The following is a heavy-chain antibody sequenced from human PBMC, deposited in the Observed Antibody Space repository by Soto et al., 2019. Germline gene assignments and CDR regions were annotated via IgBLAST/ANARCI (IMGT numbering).Heavy chain of an antibody. J-gene: IGHJ4*02. D-gene: IGHD6-25*01. V-gene: IGHV3-7*01. CDR1: GFIFSSHW. CDR3: ARLYGSVSTFDY. Sequence: GGSLRLSCGASGFIFSSHWMTWVRQAPGKGLEWVADIKPEGSDKHYVDSVKGRFTISRDNAEHSLYLQMSSLRAEDTAVYYCARLYGSVSTFDYWGQGTLVTVSS. CDR2: IKPEGSDK.